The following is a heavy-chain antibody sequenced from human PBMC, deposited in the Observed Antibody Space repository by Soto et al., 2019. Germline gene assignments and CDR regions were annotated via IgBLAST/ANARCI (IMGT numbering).Heavy chain of an antibody. CDR3: ARDPSLYYYDSSGYHGGHYFDY. CDR1: GYTFTSYG. Sequence: GASVKVSCKASGYTFTSYGISWVRQAPGQGLEWMGWISAYNGNTNYAQKLQGRVTMTTDTSTSTAYMELRSLRSDDTAVYYCARDPSLYYYDSSGYHGGHYFDYRGQGTLVTVSS. CDR2: ISAYNGNT. V-gene: IGHV1-18*04. J-gene: IGHJ4*02. D-gene: IGHD3-22*01.